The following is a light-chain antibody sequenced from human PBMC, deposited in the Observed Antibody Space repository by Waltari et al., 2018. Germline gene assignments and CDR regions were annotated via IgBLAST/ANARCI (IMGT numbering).Light chain of an antibody. CDR2: KVS. J-gene: IGKJ5*01. CDR3: MQGTHWPPIT. V-gene: IGKV2-30*02. Sequence: VVLTQSPLSLPVTLGQPTSISCRSSQRLIHSDGNTYLNWFQQRPGQSPRRLIYKVSNRDSGVPDRFSGSGSGTDFTLKISRVEAEDVGVYYCMQGTHWPPITFGQGTRLEIK. CDR1: QRLIHSDGNTY.